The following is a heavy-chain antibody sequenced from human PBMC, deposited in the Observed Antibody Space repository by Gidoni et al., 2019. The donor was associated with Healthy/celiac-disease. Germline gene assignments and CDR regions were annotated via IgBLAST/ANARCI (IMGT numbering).Heavy chain of an antibody. CDR1: GFTFSSYA. CDR3: AKGPLAARRLPNDY. D-gene: IGHD6-6*01. V-gene: IGHV3-23*01. J-gene: IGHJ4*02. CDR2: ISGSGGST. Sequence: EVQLLESGGGLVQLGGSLRLSCAASGFTFSSYAMSWVRQAPGKGLEWVSAISGSGGSTYYADSVKGRFTISRDNSKNTLYLQMNSLRAEDTAVYYCAKGPLAARRLPNDYWGQGTLVTVSS.